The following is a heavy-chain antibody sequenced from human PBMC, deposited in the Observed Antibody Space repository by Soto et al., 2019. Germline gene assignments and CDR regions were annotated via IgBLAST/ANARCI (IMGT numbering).Heavy chain of an antibody. J-gene: IGHJ4*02. CDR1: GFTFSSYG. CDR3: AKARQVVVAATPSDY. CDR2: ISYDGSNK. D-gene: IGHD2-15*01. V-gene: IGHV3-30*18. Sequence: PGGSLRLSCAASGFTFSSYGMHWVRQAPGKGLEWVAVISYDGSNKYYADSVKGRFTISRDNSKNTLYLQMNSLRAEDTAVYYCAKARQVVVAATPSDYWGQGTLVTVS.